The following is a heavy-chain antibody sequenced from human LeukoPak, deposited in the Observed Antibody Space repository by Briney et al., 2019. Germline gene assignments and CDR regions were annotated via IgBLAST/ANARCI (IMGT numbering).Heavy chain of an antibody. CDR3: ARVAYCGGDCYPFDY. CDR1: GFTFEDYA. J-gene: IGHJ4*02. V-gene: IGHV3-43*02. Sequence: GGSLRLSCAASGFTFEDYAMHWVRQAPGKGLEWVSFVTGDGSSTYYADSVKGRFTISRDNSKNSLYLQMNSLRAEDTAVYYCARVAYCGGDCYPFDYWGQGTLVTVSS. D-gene: IGHD2-21*01. CDR2: VTGDGSST.